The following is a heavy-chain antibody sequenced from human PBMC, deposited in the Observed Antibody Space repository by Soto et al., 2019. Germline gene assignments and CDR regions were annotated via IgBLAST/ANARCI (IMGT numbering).Heavy chain of an antibody. CDR2: INPNSGNT. D-gene: IGHD3-3*01. CDR1: GYTFTSYD. CDR3: ARGGHYDFWMGHRDDP. Sequence: VQLVQSGAEVKKPGASVKVSCKASGYTFTSYDINWVRQATGQGLGLMGWINPNSGNTGYAQKFEGRVTMTRNTSICIAYMELSSLRSEDTGVYYCARGGHYDFWMGHRDDPWGQGTLVTGSS. J-gene: IGHJ5*02. V-gene: IGHV1-8*01.